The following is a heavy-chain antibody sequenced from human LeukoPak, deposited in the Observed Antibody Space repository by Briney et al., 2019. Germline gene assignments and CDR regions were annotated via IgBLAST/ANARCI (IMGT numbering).Heavy chain of an antibody. Sequence: SSVTVSCMPSGYTFTSYEINWVRQAAGQGLEWMGWMKPNSGDTDYEQRFQGRVHMTRNTSIRTAYMELSSLRSDDHAVYYRSRGPPESSSSDYWGQGALVSVSS. CDR3: SRGPPESSSSDY. CDR1: GYTFTSYE. V-gene: IGHV1-8*01. J-gene: IGHJ4*02. D-gene: IGHD6-13*01. CDR2: MKPNSGDT.